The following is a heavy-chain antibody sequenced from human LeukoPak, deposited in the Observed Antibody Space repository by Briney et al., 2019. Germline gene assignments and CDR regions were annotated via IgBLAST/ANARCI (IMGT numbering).Heavy chain of an antibody. V-gene: IGHV5-51*01. J-gene: IGHJ3*02. CDR2: IYPGDSDT. Sequence: RGESLKISCKGSGYSFSNSWIGWVRQMPGKGLEWMGIIYPGDSDTRYSPSFQGQVTISADKSISTAYLQWNSLKASDTAMYYCARKSVAVRDAFDIWGQGTVVTVSS. CDR1: GYSFSNSW. CDR3: ARKSVAVRDAFDI. D-gene: IGHD6-19*01.